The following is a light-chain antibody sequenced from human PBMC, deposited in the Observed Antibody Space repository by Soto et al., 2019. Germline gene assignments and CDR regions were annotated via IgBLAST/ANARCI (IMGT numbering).Light chain of an antibody. CDR3: QLSYSTPIT. J-gene: IGKJ3*01. CDR2: AAS. Sequence: DIQMTQSPSSLSASVGDRVTITCRASQSISSYLNWYQQKPGKAPKLLIYAASSLQSGVPSRFSGSGSGTDSTLTISSLQPEDFATYYCQLSYSTPITFGPGTKVDIK. CDR1: QSISSY. V-gene: IGKV1-39*01.